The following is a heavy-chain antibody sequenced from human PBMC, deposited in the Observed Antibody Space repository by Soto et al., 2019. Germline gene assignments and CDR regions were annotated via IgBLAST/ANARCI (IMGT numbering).Heavy chain of an antibody. J-gene: IGHJ6*02. Sequence: ASVKVSWKASGYTFTSYYMHWVRQAPGQGLEWMGIINPSGGSTSYAQKFQGRVTMTRDTSTSTVYMELSSLRSEDTAVYYCARGGQNNISSSRASYYSYGTDVWGQGTTVSLSS. CDR1: GYTFTSYY. CDR2: INPSGGST. D-gene: IGHD6-6*01. V-gene: IGHV1-46*01. CDR3: ARGGQNNISSSRASYYSYGTDV.